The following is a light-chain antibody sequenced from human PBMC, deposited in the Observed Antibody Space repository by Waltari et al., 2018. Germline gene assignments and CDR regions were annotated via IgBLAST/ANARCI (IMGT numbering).Light chain of an antibody. V-gene: IGKV1-39*01. CDR1: QSISSY. CDR2: ATS. J-gene: IGKJ2*02. Sequence: DIQMTQSPSSLSASVGDRVTITCRASQSISSYLNWYQQKPGKAPKLLIYATSNLQSGVPSRFSGSGSGTDFTLTISSLQPEDIATYYCQQYESLCTFGQGTKLEI. CDR3: QQYESLCT.